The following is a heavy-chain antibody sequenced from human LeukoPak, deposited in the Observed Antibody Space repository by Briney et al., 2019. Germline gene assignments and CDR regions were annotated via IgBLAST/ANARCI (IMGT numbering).Heavy chain of an antibody. CDR3: ARVSGLYYYYYMDV. CDR1: GGSFSGYY. J-gene: IGHJ6*03. Sequence: SETLSLTCAVYGGSFSGYYWSWIRQPPGKGLEWIGEINHSGSTNYNPSLKSRVTMSVDTSKNQFSLKLSSVTAADTAVYYCARVSGLYYYYYMDVWGKGTTVTVSS. D-gene: IGHD1-14*01. CDR2: INHSGST. V-gene: IGHV4-34*01.